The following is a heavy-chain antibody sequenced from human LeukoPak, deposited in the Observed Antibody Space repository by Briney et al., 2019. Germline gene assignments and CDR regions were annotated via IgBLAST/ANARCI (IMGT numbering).Heavy chain of an antibody. CDR3: TRGGDIVGTSRSAFDI. Sequence: GGSLRLSCAASGFTVTSIYMSWVRQAPGEGLEWVSLIYSGDSTSYADSVQGRFTISRDNSRNTVFLQMNSLRAEDTAVYYCTRGGDIVGTSRSAFDIWGQGTMVTVSS. V-gene: IGHV3-53*01. D-gene: IGHD1-26*01. J-gene: IGHJ3*02. CDR1: GFTVTSIY. CDR2: IYSGDST.